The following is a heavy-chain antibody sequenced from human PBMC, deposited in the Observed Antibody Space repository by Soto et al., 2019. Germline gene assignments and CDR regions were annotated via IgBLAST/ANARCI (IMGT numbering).Heavy chain of an antibody. Sequence: EVQLVESGGGLVQPGGSLKLSCAASGFTFSGSAMHWVRQASGKGLEWVGRMRSKANSYATAYAASVKGRFTISRDDSKNTAYLQMNSLKNEDTAVYYCTRHLNGWAARGADQADYWGQGTLVTVSS. V-gene: IGHV3-73*02. J-gene: IGHJ4*02. D-gene: IGHD6-6*01. CDR2: MRSKANSYAT. CDR1: GFTFSGSA. CDR3: TRHLNGWAARGADQADY.